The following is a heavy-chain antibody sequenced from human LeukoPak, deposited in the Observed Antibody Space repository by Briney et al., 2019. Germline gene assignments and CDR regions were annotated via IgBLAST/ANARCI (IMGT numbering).Heavy chain of an antibody. CDR2: IYHSGST. CDR1: GGSISSGGYY. V-gene: IGHV4-30-2*01. Sequence: SETLSLTCTVSGGSISSGGYYWSWIRQPPGKGLEWIGYIYHSGSTYYNPSLKSRVTISVDRSKNQFSLKLSSVTAADTAVYYCARVDVNDILTGYYGYFVYWGQGTLVTVSS. CDR3: ARVDVNDILTGYYGYFVY. J-gene: IGHJ4*02. D-gene: IGHD3-9*01.